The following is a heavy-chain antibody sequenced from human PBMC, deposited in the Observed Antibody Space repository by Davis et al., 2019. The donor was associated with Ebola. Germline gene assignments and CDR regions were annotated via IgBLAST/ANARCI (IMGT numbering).Heavy chain of an antibody. V-gene: IGHV3-11*06. Sequence: GGSLRLSCAASGFTFSDYYMSWIRQAPGKGLEWVSYISSSSSYTNYADSVKGRFTISRDNAKSSLYLQMNSLRAEDTAVYYCARDEAIAVAGSPNWYFDLWGRGTLVPVSS. J-gene: IGHJ2*01. CDR1: GFTFSDYY. D-gene: IGHD6-19*01. CDR3: ARDEAIAVAGSPNWYFDL. CDR2: ISSSSSYT.